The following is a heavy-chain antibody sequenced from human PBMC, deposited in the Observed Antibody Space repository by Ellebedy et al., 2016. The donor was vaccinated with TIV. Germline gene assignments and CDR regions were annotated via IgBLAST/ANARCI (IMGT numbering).Heavy chain of an antibody. D-gene: IGHD4-23*01. Sequence: GESLKISCAASGFTFSGYWMHWVRQPPGKGLVWVSRIATDGSSTTYADSVKGRFSISRDNAKNTLYLHMSSLRDEDTAVYYWVRDKQDYGGGYYFDGMDVWGKGTMVTISS. J-gene: IGHJ6*04. V-gene: IGHV3-74*01. CDR2: IATDGSST. CDR3: VRDKQDYGGGYYFDGMDV. CDR1: GFTFSGYW.